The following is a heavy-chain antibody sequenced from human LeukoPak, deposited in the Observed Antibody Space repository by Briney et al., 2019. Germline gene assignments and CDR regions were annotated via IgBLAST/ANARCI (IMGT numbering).Heavy chain of an antibody. D-gene: IGHD3-22*01. CDR1: GGTFSSYA. CDR3: ARDEGYYDSSGYSTY. J-gene: IGHJ4*02. Sequence: ASVKVSCKASGGTFSSYALSWVRQAPGQGLEWMGRIIPILGIANYAQKFQGRVTITADKSTSTAYMELSSLRSEDTAVYYCARDEGYYDSSGYSTYWGQGTLVTVSS. CDR2: IIPILGIA. V-gene: IGHV1-69*04.